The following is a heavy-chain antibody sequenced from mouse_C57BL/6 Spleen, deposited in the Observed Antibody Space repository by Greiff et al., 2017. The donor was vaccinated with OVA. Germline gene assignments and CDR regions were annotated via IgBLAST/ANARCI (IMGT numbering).Heavy chain of an antibody. CDR3: ASYYGSWYFDV. D-gene: IGHD1-1*01. CDR1: GYSFTDYN. V-gene: IGHV1-22*01. CDR2: INPNNGGT. J-gene: IGHJ1*03. Sequence: EVQRVESGPELVKPGASVKMSCKASGYSFTDYNMHWVKQSHGKSLEWIGYINPNNGGTSYNQKFKGKATLTVNKSSSTAYMELRSLTSEDSAVYYCASYYGSWYFDVWGTGTTVTVSS.